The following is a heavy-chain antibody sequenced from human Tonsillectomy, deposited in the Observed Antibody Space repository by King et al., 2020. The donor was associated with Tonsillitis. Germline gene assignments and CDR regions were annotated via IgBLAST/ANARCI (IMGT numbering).Heavy chain of an antibody. J-gene: IGHJ4*02. V-gene: IGHV1-69*04. CDR3: AVDYGGNRALDY. Sequence: SWVRQAPGQGLEWMGRIIPILGIANSAQKFQGRVTITADKSTSTAYMELSILRSEDTAVYYVAVDYGGNRALDYWCQGTLVPVSS. CDR2: IIPILGIA. D-gene: IGHD4-23*01.